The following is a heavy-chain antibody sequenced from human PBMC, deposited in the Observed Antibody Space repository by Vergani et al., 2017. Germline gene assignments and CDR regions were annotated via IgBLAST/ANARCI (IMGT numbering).Heavy chain of an antibody. CDR2: IDPRDSYT. CDR3: ARRRIAARDYYYYGMDV. V-gene: IGHV5-10-1*01. J-gene: IGHJ6*02. Sequence: EVQLVQSGAEVKKPGESLRISCKGSGYSFTSYWISWVRQMPGKGLEWMGRIDPRDSYTNYSPSFQGHVTISADKSISTAYLQWSSLKASDTAMYYCARRRIAARDYYYYGMDVWGQGTTVTVSS. CDR1: GYSFTSYW. D-gene: IGHD6-6*01.